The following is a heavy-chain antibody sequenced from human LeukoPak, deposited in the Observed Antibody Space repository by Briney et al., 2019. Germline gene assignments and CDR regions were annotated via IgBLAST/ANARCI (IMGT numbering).Heavy chain of an antibody. D-gene: IGHD3-3*01. CDR1: GYTFTDYY. CDR3: ALRRISLSGMVVVASWYFDL. J-gene: IGHJ2*01. V-gene: IGHV1-2*02. CDR2: INPKSGGT. Sequence: GASVKVSCKASGYTFTDYYVHWVRQAPGQGLEWMGWINPKSGGTKYAQNFQGRVTFTRDTSIGTVYMELSRLKSDDTAVYYCALRRISLSGMVVVASWYFDLWGLGTLVTVSS.